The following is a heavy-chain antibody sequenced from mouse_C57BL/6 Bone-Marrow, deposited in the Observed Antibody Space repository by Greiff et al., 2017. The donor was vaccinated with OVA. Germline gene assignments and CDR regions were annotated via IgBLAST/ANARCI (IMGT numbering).Heavy chain of an antibody. J-gene: IGHJ2*01. Sequence: EVKLMESGAELVRPGASVKLSCTASGFNIKDDYMHWVKQRPEQGLEWIGWIDPENGDTEYASKFQGKATITADTSSNTAYLQLSSLTSEDTAVYYCAREGSDGYYPEDYWGQGTTLTVSS. CDR2: IDPENGDT. D-gene: IGHD2-3*01. V-gene: IGHV14-4*01. CDR3: AREGSDGYYPEDY. CDR1: GFNIKDDY.